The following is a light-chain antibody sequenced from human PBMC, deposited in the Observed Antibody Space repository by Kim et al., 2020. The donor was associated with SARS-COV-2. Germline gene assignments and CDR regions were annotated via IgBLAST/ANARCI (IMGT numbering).Light chain of an antibody. Sequence: ATPSCRAGMSIISYVAWYQQQSGQPPRLLIYDASNRATGIPARFCGVGSRTAFTLTISVLEPEDVAVYYCQRRSNCPITFGQGTRLEIK. J-gene: IGKJ5*01. CDR1: MSIISY. CDR2: DAS. V-gene: IGKV3-11*01. CDR3: QRRSNCPIT.